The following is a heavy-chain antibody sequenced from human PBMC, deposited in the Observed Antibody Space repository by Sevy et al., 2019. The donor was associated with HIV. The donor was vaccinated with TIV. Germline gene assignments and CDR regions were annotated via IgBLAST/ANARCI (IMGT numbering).Heavy chain of an antibody. D-gene: IGHD3-10*01. CDR2: IYYSGST. Sequence: SETLSLTCTVSGDSISSGDYYWSWIRQPPGKGLEWIGYIYYSGSTYYNPSLKSRVTISVDTSKNQFSLKLSSVTAADTAVYYCARDRLELSGSGSSQYYYYYYGMDVWGQGTTVTVSS. V-gene: IGHV4-30-4*01. CDR1: GDSISSGDYY. J-gene: IGHJ6*02. CDR3: ARDRLELSGSGSSQYYYYYYGMDV.